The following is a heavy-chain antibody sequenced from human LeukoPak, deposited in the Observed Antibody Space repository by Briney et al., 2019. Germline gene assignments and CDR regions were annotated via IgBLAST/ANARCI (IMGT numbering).Heavy chain of an antibody. CDR1: GYTFTGYY. J-gene: IGHJ3*02. CDR2: INPNSGGT. V-gene: IGHV1-2*02. Sequence: ASVKVSCMASGYTFTGYYMHWVRQAPGQGLEWMGWINPNSGGTNYAQKFQGRVTMTRDTSISTAYMKLSRLRSDDTAVYYCARVVAGYAFDIWGQGTMVTVSS. D-gene: IGHD6-19*01. CDR3: ARVVAGYAFDI.